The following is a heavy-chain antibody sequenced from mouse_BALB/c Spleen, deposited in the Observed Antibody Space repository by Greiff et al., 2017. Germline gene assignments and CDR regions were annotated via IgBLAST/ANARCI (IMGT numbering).Heavy chain of an antibody. CDR1: GFSLTSYG. CDR3: ARGNNYYGSSYAWFAY. V-gene: IGHV2-9*02. J-gene: IGHJ3*01. Sequence: VQLVESGPGLVQPSQSLSITCTVSGFSLTSYGVHWVRQSPGKGLEWLGVIWAGGSTNYNSALMSRLSISKDNSKSQVFLKMNSLQTDDTAMYYCARGNNYYGSSYAWFAYWGQGTLVTVSA. CDR2: IWAGGST. D-gene: IGHD1-1*01.